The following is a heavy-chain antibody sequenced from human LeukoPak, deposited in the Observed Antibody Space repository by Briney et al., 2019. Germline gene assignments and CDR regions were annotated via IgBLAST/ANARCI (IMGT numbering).Heavy chain of an antibody. CDR3: ARMFPYYYDSSGPDY. Sequence: PSETLSLTCTVSDDSISDYYRGWIRQPPGKGLEWIGYFHNSGTSTYNPSLKSRVTISVDSSKNQFSLKLSSVTAADTAVYYCARMFPYYYDSSGPDYWGQGTLVTVSS. J-gene: IGHJ4*02. CDR1: DDSISDYY. D-gene: IGHD3-22*01. V-gene: IGHV4-59*12. CDR2: FHNSGTS.